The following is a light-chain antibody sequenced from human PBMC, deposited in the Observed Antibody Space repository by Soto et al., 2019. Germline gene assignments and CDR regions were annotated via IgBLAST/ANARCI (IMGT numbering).Light chain of an antibody. CDR3: QHRMNWPLT. V-gene: IGKV3-11*01. CDR2: DAS. Sequence: EIVLTQSPATLSLSPGERATLSCRASQTVSSYLLWYQQKRGQAPRLLIYDASNRATGIPARFSGRGSGTDFTLTITSLEPEDFAVYYCQHRMNWPLTFGQGTRLEIK. CDR1: QTVSSY. J-gene: IGKJ5*01.